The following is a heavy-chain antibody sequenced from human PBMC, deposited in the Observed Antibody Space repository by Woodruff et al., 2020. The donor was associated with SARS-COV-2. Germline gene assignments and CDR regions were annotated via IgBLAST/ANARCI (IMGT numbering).Heavy chain of an antibody. V-gene: IGHV4-34*01. J-gene: IGHJ2*01. Sequence: SGSTNYNPSLKSRVTISVDTSKNQFSLKMSSVTAADTDVYYCEITSNGYSLLYFDLWGRVT. CDR3: EITSNGYSLLYFDL. D-gene: IGHD3-22*01. CDR2: SGST.